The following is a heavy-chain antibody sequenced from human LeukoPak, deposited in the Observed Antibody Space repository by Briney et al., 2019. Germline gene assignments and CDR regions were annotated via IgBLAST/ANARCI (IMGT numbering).Heavy chain of an antibody. D-gene: IGHD4-17*01. CDR1: GGSISSSSYY. J-gene: IGHJ4*02. Sequence: PSETLSLTCTVSGGSISSSSYYWGWIRQPPGKGLEWIGSIYYSGSTYYNPSLKSRVTISVDTSKNQFSLKLSSVTAADTAVYYCAIYCDYGDYVRRGGSFDYWGQGTLVTVSS. V-gene: IGHV4-39*01. CDR2: IYYSGST. CDR3: AIYCDYGDYVRRGGSFDY.